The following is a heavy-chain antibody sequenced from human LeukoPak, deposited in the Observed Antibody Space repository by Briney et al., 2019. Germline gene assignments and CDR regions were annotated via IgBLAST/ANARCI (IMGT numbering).Heavy chain of an antibody. CDR3: ARVPAGNYYYGMDV. D-gene: IGHD2-2*01. CDR1: GYTFTTYD. Sequence: GASVTVSCKTSGYTFTTYDINWVRQATGQGLEWMGWMNPDSANTGYVQKFQGRVTMTGNTSISTAYMELSSLRSEDTAVYYCARVPAGNYYYGMDVWGQGTTVTVSS. V-gene: IGHV1-8*01. J-gene: IGHJ6*02. CDR2: MNPDSANT.